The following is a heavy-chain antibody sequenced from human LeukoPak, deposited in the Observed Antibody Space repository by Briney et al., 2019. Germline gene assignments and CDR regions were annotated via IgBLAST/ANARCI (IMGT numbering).Heavy chain of an antibody. Sequence: ASVKVSCKASGYTFTSYDINWVRQATEQGLEWLGWMSPNSGNTGYAQKFQGRVTMTRNTSITTAYMELSSLRSEDTAVYYCVRAPPTRGFNYWGQGTLVTVSS. V-gene: IGHV1-8*01. J-gene: IGHJ4*02. D-gene: IGHD3-10*01. CDR1: GYTFTSYD. CDR3: VRAPPTRGFNY. CDR2: MSPNSGNT.